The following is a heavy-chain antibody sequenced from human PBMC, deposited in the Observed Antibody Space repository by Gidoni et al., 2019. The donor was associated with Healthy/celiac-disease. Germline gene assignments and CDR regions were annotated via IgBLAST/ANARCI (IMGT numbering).Heavy chain of an antibody. D-gene: IGHD6-6*01. V-gene: IGHV3-21*01. CDR2: MSSSTSYI. J-gene: IGHJ5*02. CDR3: ARALEDSSSPAYVS. CDR1: GFTFSSYS. Sequence: VQLVESGGGLGKPGGSLRLSCAASGFTFSSYSMNWVRHAPGKGLGWVSSMSSSTSYIYYADSVKVRFTISRDNAKNSLYLQMNSLRAEHTAVYYCARALEDSSSPAYVSWGQGTLVIVSS.